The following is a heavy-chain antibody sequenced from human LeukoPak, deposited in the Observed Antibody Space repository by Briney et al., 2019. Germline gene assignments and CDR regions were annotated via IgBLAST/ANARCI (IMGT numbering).Heavy chain of an antibody. CDR1: GGTFSSYA. D-gene: IGHD6-13*01. J-gene: IGHJ6*02. CDR2: IIPILGIA. Sequence: ASVMVSCKASGGTFSSYAISWVRQAPGQGLEWMGRIIPILGIANYAQKFQGRVTITADKSTSTAYMELSSLRSEDTAVYYCASGPPGGSSWSHLYYGMDVWGQGTTVTVSS. CDR3: ASGPPGGSSWSHLYYGMDV. V-gene: IGHV1-69*04.